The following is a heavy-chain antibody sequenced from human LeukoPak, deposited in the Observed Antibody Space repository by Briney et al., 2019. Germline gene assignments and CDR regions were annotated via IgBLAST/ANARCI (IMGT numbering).Heavy chain of an antibody. CDR2: IYYSGST. Sequence: SETLSLTCTVSGGSISSYYWSWIRQPPGKGLEWIGYIYYSGSTNYNPSLKSRVTISVDTSKNQFSLKLSSVTAADAAVYYCARKPTYYYDSSGPYPYYFDYWGQGTLVTVSS. CDR3: ARKPTYYYDSSGPYPYYFDY. CDR1: GGSISSYY. V-gene: IGHV4-59*12. J-gene: IGHJ4*02. D-gene: IGHD3-22*01.